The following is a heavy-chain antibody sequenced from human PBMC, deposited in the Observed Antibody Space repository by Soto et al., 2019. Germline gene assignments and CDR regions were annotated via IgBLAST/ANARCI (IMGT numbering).Heavy chain of an antibody. D-gene: IGHD1-26*01. V-gene: IGHV3-23*01. J-gene: IGHJ6*02. CDR3: AKARVMWELGSIDV. Sequence: RESMRLSCPASGFTFSSYAMSWVRHAPGKGLEWMACINGSGGSTNYADTVQGRFTISRDKSKNTLYLQMNSLRSEDTAVYYCAKARVMWELGSIDVWGQGTMVTVSS. CDR1: GFTFSSYA. CDR2: INGSGGST.